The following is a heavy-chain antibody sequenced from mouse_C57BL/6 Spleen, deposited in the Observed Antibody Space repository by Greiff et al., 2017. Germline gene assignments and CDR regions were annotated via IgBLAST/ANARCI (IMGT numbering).Heavy chain of an antibody. CDR1: GYSITSGYY. CDR3: ARVLYGYGYYFDY. J-gene: IGHJ2*01. V-gene: IGHV3-6*01. CDR2: ISYDGSN. Sequence: VQLQQSGPGLVKPSQSLSLTCSVTGYSITSGYYWNWIRQFPGNKLEWMGYISYDGSNNYNPSLKNRISITRDTSKNQFVLKLNSVTTEDTATYYCARVLYGYGYYFDYWGQGTTLTVSS. D-gene: IGHD2-2*01.